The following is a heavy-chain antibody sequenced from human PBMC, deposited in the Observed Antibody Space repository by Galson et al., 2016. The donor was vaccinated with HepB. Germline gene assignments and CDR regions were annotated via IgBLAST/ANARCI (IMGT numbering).Heavy chain of an antibody. Sequence: SLRLSCATSGFSFSSYSMNWVRQAPGKGLEWVSYISSGSSAIYYADSVKGRFTISRDNAKNTLYLQMNSLRAEDTAVYYCASSVRGSGSPPGGYWGQGILVTVSS. CDR3: ASSVRGSGSPPGGY. D-gene: IGHD3-10*01. J-gene: IGHJ4*02. CDR1: GFSFSSYS. CDR2: ISSGSSAI. V-gene: IGHV3-48*01.